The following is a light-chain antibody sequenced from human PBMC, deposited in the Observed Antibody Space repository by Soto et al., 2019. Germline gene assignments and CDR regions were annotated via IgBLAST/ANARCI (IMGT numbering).Light chain of an antibody. CDR1: QDISDY. CDR2: AAS. Sequence: DIQLTQSPSFLSASVGDRVTITSRASQDISDYLAWYQQRPGKAPKLLIYAASTLQSWVPSRFSGSGSGTEFTLTISSLQPEDFATYSCQQLNSYPLTFGGGNKVDIK. V-gene: IGKV1-9*01. J-gene: IGKJ4*01. CDR3: QQLNSYPLT.